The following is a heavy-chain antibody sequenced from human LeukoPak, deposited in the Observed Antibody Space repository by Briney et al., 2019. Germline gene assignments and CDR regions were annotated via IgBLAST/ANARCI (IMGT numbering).Heavy chain of an antibody. CDR3: VRALTTVATWLFL. Sequence: GASVKVSCKASGYTFTGYLMHWVRQAPGQGLEWMVWINPNSGDTKYAQKFQGRVTMTRDTSISTAYMELSRLRSDDTAVYYCVRALTTVATWLFLWGRGTLVTVSS. V-gene: IGHV1-2*02. D-gene: IGHD4-17*01. CDR1: GYTFTGYL. J-gene: IGHJ2*01. CDR2: INPNSGDT.